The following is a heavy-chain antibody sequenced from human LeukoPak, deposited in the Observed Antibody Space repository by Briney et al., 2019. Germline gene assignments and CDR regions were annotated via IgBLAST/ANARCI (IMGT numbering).Heavy chain of an antibody. D-gene: IGHD3-3*01. CDR3: ARVPVLFWSGAYDL. Sequence: GGALRLSFVAPGFTVNRIYMDWVRQAPGKGLGWVSAIYSAGATNYADSVRGRFTISRDLSQNTLSLQMDGLRAEDTAVYYCARVPVLFWSGAYDLWGQGTLVTVSS. J-gene: IGHJ5*02. V-gene: IGHV3-53*01. CDR1: GFTVNRIY. CDR2: IYSAGAT.